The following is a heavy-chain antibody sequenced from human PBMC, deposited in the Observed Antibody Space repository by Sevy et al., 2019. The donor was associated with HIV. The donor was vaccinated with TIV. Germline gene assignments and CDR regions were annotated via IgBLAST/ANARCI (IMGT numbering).Heavy chain of an antibody. J-gene: IGHJ3*02. D-gene: IGHD3-22*01. Sequence: ASVKVSCKVSGYSLTELSMHWVRQAPGKGLEWMGSGFDPEDGETLYAQKFRGRVTMTDDTSTDTSYMELSSLRSGDTAVYYCATKDLRPMMGPALDIWGQGTMVTVSS. CDR3: ATKDLRPMMGPALDI. V-gene: IGHV1-24*01. CDR2: FDPEDGET. CDR1: GYSLTELS.